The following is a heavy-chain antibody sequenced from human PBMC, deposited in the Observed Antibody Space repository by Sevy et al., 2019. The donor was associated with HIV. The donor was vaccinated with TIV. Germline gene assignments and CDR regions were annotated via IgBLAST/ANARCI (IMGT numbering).Heavy chain of an antibody. J-gene: IGHJ3*02. CDR1: GGSISSYY. CDR3: ARDKNHYDRSVYYDAFDI. V-gene: IGHV4-4*07. CDR2: IYTSGST. Sequence: SETLSLTCTVSGGSISSYYWSWIRQPAGKGLEWIGRIYTSGSTNYNPSLKSRVTMSVDTSKNQFSLKLSSVTAADTAVYYCARDKNHYDRSVYYDAFDIWGQGTMVAVSS. D-gene: IGHD3-22*01.